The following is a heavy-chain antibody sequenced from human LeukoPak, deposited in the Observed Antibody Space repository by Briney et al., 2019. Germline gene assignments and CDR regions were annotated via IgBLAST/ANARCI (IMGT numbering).Heavy chain of an antibody. CDR3: ARAERNAGVFDY. CDR1: GFTFSRYA. J-gene: IGHJ4*02. D-gene: IGHD3-3*01. CDR2: ISYDGTNK. V-gene: IGHV3-30-3*01. Sequence: GGSLRLSCVASGFTFSRYAMHWVRRAPGKGLEWVAFISYDGTNKYYADSVKGRFTISRDNSRNTLFLQVNSLRAEDTAVYYCARAERNAGVFDYWGQGTLVTVSS.